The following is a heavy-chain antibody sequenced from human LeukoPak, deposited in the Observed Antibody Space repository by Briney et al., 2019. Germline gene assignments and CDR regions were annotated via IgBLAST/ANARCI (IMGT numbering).Heavy chain of an antibody. V-gene: IGHV1-69*05. CDR2: IIPIFGTA. CDR1: GYTFTSYG. D-gene: IGHD6-19*01. CDR3: ARDAGIAVAVNYFDY. J-gene: IGHJ4*02. Sequence: SVKVSCKASGYTFTSYGISWVRQAPGQGLEWMGGIIPIFGTANYAQKFQGRVTITTDESTSTAYMELSSLRSEDTAVYYCARDAGIAVAVNYFDYWGQGTLVTVSS.